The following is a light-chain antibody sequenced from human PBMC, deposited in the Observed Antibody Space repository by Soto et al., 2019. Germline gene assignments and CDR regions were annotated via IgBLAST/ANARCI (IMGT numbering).Light chain of an antibody. J-gene: IGKJ1*01. CDR3: QYYDNYSWT. CDR1: QSISDW. Sequence: DIQMTQSPSTLSASVGDRVTITCRASQSISDWLAWYQQKPGKAPKFLICKASNLESGVPSRFSGSGSATEFTLTISSVQPDDFATYYCQYYDNYSWTFGQGTKVEIK. CDR2: KAS. V-gene: IGKV1-5*03.